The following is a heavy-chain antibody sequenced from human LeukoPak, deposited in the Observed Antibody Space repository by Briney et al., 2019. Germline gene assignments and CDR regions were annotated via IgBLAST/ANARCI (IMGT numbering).Heavy chain of an antibody. CDR3: ARDPY. CDR2: IYSGGST. CDR1: GFTFSSHS. V-gene: IGHV3-53*01. J-gene: IGHJ4*02. Sequence: GGSLRLSCAASGFTFSSHSMNWVRQAPGKGLEWVSVIYSGGSTYYADSVKGRFTISRDNSKNTLYLQMNSLRAEDTAVYYCARDPYWGQGTLVTVSS.